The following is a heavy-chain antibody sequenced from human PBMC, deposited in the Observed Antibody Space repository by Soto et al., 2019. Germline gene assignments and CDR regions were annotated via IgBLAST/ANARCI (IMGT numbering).Heavy chain of an antibody. D-gene: IGHD4-17*01. CDR3: ARDLYGDYVWFDP. Sequence: PSETLSLTCTVSGGSISSGGYYWSWIRQHPGKGLEWIGYIYYSGSTYYNPSLKSRVTISVDTSKNQFSLKLSSVTAADTAVYYCARDLYGDYVWFDPWGQGTLVTVSS. V-gene: IGHV4-31*03. CDR1: GGSISSGGYY. J-gene: IGHJ5*02. CDR2: IYYSGST.